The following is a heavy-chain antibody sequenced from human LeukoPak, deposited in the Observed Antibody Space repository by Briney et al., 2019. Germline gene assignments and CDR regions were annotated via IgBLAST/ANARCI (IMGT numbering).Heavy chain of an antibody. V-gene: IGHV3-48*01. CDR3: ARDWMGAAAGKSY. CDR1: GFTFSSYS. D-gene: IGHD6-13*01. CDR2: ISSSSSTI. Sequence: GGSLRLSCAASGFTFSSYSMNWVRQAPGKGLEWVSYISSSSSTIYFADSVKGRFTISRYNAKNSLYLQMNSLRAEDTAVYYCARDWMGAAAGKSYWGQGTLVTVSS. J-gene: IGHJ4*02.